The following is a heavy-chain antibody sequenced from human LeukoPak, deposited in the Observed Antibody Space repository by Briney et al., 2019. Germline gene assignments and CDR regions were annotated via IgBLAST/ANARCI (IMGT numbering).Heavy chain of an antibody. D-gene: IGHD6-13*01. J-gene: IGHJ5*02. V-gene: IGHV3-21*01. Sequence: GGSLRLSCAASGFTFSSYSMNWVRQAPGKGLEWVSSISSSSSYIYYADSVKGRFTISRDNAKNSLYLQMNSLRAEDTAVYYCARDWQQLGGPNWFDPWGQGTLVTVSS. CDR3: ARDWQQLGGPNWFDP. CDR2: ISSSSSYI. CDR1: GFTFSSYS.